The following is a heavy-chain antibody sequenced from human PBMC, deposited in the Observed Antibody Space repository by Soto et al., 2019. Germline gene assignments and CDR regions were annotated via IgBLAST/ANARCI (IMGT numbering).Heavy chain of an antibody. V-gene: IGHV4-31*02. D-gene: IGHD1-26*01. CDR3: ALALGPTTGLDY. CDR1: GASTVSHYH. Sequence: QVQLQESGPGLVKPSQTLSLTCSVSGASTVSHYHWTWIRQPPGKGLEWMVYIFNSGTTFYNPSLTSRLSISMDTSGNHFSLELRSVTAADTAVYYCALALGPTTGLDYWGQGTLVTVSS. J-gene: IGHJ4*02. CDR2: IFNSGTT.